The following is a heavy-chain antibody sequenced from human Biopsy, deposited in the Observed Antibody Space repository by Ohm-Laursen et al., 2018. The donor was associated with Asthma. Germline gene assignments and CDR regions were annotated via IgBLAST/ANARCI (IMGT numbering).Heavy chain of an antibody. J-gene: IGHJ4*02. CDR1: GLTFSNYA. Sequence: GSLRLSCSASGLTFSNYAISWVRQAPGKGLEWVSSITGSGGFTYYADSVKGRFTISRDKSDNTQYLQMNSLTAEDTAVYHCAKDERAYYGSDSKYMKPVPLGDWGQGTVVIVSA. CDR3: AKDERAYYGSDSKYMKPVPLGD. CDR2: ITGSGGFT. V-gene: IGHV3-23*01. D-gene: IGHD2-21*01.